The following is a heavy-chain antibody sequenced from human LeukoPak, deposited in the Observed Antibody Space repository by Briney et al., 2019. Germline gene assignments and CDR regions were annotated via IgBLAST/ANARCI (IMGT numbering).Heavy chain of an antibody. V-gene: IGHV1-46*01. J-gene: IGHJ3*02. CDR2: INPSGGST. CDR3: ARDRSLYGDYGNDAFDI. Sequence: GALVKVSCKASGYTFTSYYMHWVRQAPGQGLEWMGIINPSGGSTSYAQKFQGRVTMTRDTSTSTVYMELSSLRSEDTAVYYCARDRSLYGDYGNDAFDIWGQGTMVTVSS. CDR1: GYTFTSYY. D-gene: IGHD4-17*01.